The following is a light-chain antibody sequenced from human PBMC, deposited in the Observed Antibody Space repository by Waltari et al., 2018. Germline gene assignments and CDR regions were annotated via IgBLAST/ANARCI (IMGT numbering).Light chain of an antibody. Sequence: DIQMTQSPSTLSASVGDTVTITCRASQSVSWLAWYQQKPGEAPKLLVYEASTLDRGVPSRFSGRGSGTEFALTISSLQPDDFATFFCQQYDTYSPHSFGQGTKLEIK. J-gene: IGKJ2*03. CDR2: EAS. CDR1: QSVSW. V-gene: IGKV1-5*03. CDR3: QQYDTYSPHS.